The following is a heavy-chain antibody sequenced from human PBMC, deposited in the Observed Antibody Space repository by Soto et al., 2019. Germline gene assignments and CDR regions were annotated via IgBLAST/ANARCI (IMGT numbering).Heavy chain of an antibody. D-gene: IGHD2-8*01. V-gene: IGHV1-69*13. CDR1: GGTFSSYA. J-gene: IGHJ6*02. Sequence: ASVKVSCKASGGTFSSYAISWVRQAPGQGLEWMGGIIPIFGTANYAQKFQGRVTITADESTSTAYMELSSLRSEDTAVYYCVFMVYVISVGNAGFSGGPDYGMDVWGQGTTVTVSS. CDR3: VFMVYVISVGNAGFSGGPDYGMDV. CDR2: IIPIFGTA.